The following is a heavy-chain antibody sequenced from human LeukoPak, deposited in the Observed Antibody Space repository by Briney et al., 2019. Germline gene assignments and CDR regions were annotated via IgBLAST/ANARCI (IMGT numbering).Heavy chain of an antibody. V-gene: IGHV3-30-3*01. D-gene: IGHD4-17*01. CDR2: ISYDGSNK. CDR3: ARESLRPPVTYFDY. Sequence: QPGGSLRLSCAASGFTFSSYAMHWVRQAPGKGLEWVAVISYDGSNKYYADSVKDRFTISRDNAKNSLYLQMNSLRAEDTAVYYCARESLRPPVTYFDYWGQGTLVTVSS. CDR1: GFTFSSYA. J-gene: IGHJ4*02.